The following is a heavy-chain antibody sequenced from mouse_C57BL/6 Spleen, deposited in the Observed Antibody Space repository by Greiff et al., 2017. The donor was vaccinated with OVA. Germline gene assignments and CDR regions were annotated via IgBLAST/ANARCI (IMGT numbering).Heavy chain of an antibody. D-gene: IGHD2-4*01. J-gene: IGHJ3*01. CDR2: IDPENGDT. CDR1: GFNIKDDY. Sequence: EVKLMESGAELVRPGASVKLSCTASGFNIKDDYMHWVKQRPEQGLEWIGWIDPENGDTEYASKFQGKATITADTSSNTAYLQLSSLTSEDTAVYYCTTSDYGAYWGQGTLVTVSA. V-gene: IGHV14-4*01. CDR3: TTSDYGAY.